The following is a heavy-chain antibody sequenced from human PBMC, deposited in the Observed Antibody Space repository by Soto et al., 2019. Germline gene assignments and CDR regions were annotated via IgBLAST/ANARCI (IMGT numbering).Heavy chain of an antibody. CDR2: IDPSGCST. D-gene: IGHD2-21*02. V-gene: IGHV1-46*03. J-gene: IGHJ4*02. CDR1: GYTVTRHY. Sequence: QVQLVQSGAEVKKPGASVKVSCKASGYTVTRHYMHWVRQAPGQGLEWMGIIDPSGCSTTYAQKFQDRVTMTRDMSTRTVYMELSSLRSDDTAIYYCTRGSTVVTLDYFDSWGQGTLVTVSS. CDR3: TRGSTVVTLDYFDS.